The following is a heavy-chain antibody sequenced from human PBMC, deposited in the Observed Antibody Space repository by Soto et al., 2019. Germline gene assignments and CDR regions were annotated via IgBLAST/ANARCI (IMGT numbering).Heavy chain of an antibody. D-gene: IGHD6-13*01. V-gene: IGHV3-23*01. CDR1: GFAFSTYA. Sequence: PGGSLRLSCAAAGFAFSTYAMTWVRQAPGKGLEWVSVISGSGGSSYYAASVKGRFTISRDNSKNTLFLQMNGLRAEDTAGYYCAKVTKRAAAGRYEYYKYGMDVWGQGTTVTVSS. J-gene: IGHJ6*02. CDR3: AKVTKRAAAGRYEYYKYGMDV. CDR2: ISGSGGSS.